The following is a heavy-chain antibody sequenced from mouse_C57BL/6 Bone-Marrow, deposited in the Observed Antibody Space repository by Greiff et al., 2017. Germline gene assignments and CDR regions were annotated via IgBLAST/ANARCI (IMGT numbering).Heavy chain of an antibody. CDR2: IRNKANGYTT. D-gene: IGHD2-3*01. V-gene: IGHV7-3*01. CDR1: GFTFTDYY. Sequence: EVQRVESGGGLAQPGGSLSLSCAASGFTFTDYYMSWVRQPPGKALEWLGFIRNKANGYTTEYSASVKGRFTISRDNSQSILYLQLNALRAEDSATYYCARYTPDCYYPYWGQGTTLTVSS. CDR3: ARYTPDCYYPY. J-gene: IGHJ2*01.